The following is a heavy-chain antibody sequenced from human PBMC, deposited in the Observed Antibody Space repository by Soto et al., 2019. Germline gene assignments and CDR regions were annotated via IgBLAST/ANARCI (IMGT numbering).Heavy chain of an antibody. CDR3: ARDHYYADATWAFDI. V-gene: IGHV4-30-2*01. J-gene: IGHJ3*02. D-gene: IGHD3-10*01. CDR2: IYHGGNV. CDR1: GGAISSGGYS. Sequence: SETLSLTCAVSGGAISSGGYSWSWIRQPPGKGLEWIGYIYHGGNVYYNPSLEARVTMSIDKSKNDFSLKLSSVTAADTAVYFCARDHYYADATWAFDIWGLGTLVTVSS.